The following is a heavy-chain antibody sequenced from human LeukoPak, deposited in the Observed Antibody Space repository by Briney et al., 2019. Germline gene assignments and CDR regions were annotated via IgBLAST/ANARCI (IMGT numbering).Heavy chain of an antibody. CDR2: IYYSGST. J-gene: IGHJ4*02. CDR1: GGSISSSSYY. CDR3: ARNYGSGSYVDY. D-gene: IGHD3-10*01. Sequence: SETLSLTCTVSGGSISSSSYYWGWIRQPPGKGLEWIGSIYYSGSTYYNPSLKSRVTISVDTSKNQFSLRLSSVTAADTAVYYCARNYGSGSYVDYWGQGTLVTVSS. V-gene: IGHV4-39*07.